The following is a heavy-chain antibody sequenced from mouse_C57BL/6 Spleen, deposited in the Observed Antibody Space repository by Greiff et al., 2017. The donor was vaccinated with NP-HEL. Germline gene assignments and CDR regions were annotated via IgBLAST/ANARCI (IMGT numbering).Heavy chain of an antibody. V-gene: IGHV5-12*01. D-gene: IGHD1-1*01. CDR2: ISNGGGST. Sequence: EVKLMESGGGLVQPGGSLKLSCAASGFTFSDYYMYWVRQTPEKRLEWVAYISNGGGSTYYPDTVKGRFTISRDNAKNTLYLQMSRLKSEDTAMYYCARQREYYGSSYVRYFDYWGQGTTLTVSS. CDR1: GFTFSDYY. J-gene: IGHJ2*01. CDR3: ARQREYYGSSYVRYFDY.